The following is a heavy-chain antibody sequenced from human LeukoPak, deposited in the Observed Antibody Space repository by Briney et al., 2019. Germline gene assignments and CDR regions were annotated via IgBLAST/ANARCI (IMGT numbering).Heavy chain of an antibody. CDR1: GFPFSGAA. CDR3: TRHSTVVRSDGQHEIDY. CDR2: IRIKAYNYAT. D-gene: IGHD4-23*01. V-gene: IGHV3-73*01. Sequence: GGSLKLSCAASGFPFSGAAMHWVRQASGKGLEWIGRIRIKAYNYATAYAASVKGRFTISRDDSRNTAYLQMDNLKTEDTAVYYCTRHSTVVRSDGQHEIDYWGQGTLVTVSS. J-gene: IGHJ4*02.